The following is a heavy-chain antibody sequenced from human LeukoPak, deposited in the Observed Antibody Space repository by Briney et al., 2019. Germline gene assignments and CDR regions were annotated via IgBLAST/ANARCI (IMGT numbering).Heavy chain of an antibody. D-gene: IGHD3-3*01. Sequence: SQTLSLTCTVSGGSISSGDYYWSWIRQPPGKGLEWIGYVYYSGSTYYNPSLKSRVTISVDTSKNQFSLKLSSVTAADTAVYYCARDAAPLITIFGVVKAGPADYYMDVWGKGTTVTVSS. CDR1: GGSISSGDYY. V-gene: IGHV4-30-4*08. CDR2: VYYSGST. CDR3: ARDAAPLITIFGVVKAGPADYYMDV. J-gene: IGHJ6*03.